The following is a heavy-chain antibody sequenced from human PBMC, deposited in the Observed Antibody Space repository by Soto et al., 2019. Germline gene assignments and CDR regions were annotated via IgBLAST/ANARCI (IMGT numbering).Heavy chain of an antibody. D-gene: IGHD5-12*01. V-gene: IGHV1-2*04. CDR3: ARESGGATATLDYYYFYMDV. Sequence: QVPLVQSGAEVRKPGASVTVSCRSSGDSFNDYYIHWVRQAPGQGFEWMGWINPNGGVTKYAQKFQGWVSMTRDTSIRTVYMQLSRLRSDDTAVYYCARESGGATATLDYYYFYMDVWGTGTTVTDSS. CDR2: INPNGGVT. CDR1: GDSFNDYY. J-gene: IGHJ6*03.